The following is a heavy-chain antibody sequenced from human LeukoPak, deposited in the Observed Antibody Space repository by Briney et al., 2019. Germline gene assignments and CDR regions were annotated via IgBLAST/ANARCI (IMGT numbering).Heavy chain of an antibody. CDR3: ARVGVDYSGNIIKYYFDY. CDR2: VYYSGTT. J-gene: IGHJ4*02. D-gene: IGHD4-23*01. V-gene: IGHV4-59*01. Sequence: SETLSLTCTVSGGSLSSYYWSWIRQPPGKGLEWIGYVYYSGTTNYNPSLKSRVIISVDTSKNQFSLKLSPVIAADTAVYYCARVGVDYSGNIIKYYFDYWGQGTLVTVSS. CDR1: GGSLSSYY.